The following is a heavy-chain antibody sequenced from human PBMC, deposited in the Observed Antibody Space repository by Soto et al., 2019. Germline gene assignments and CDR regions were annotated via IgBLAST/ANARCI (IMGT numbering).Heavy chain of an antibody. V-gene: IGHV3-21*01. Sequence: GGSLRLSCVGSGFTFSNYSINWVRQAPGKGLEWVSSISSRSDIYYADSVKGRFTISGDNAKNSVSLQMNSLRAEDTAVYYCAREYTAWPLAYGLDVWGQGTTVTVSS. D-gene: IGHD2-2*02. CDR2: ISSRSDI. CDR3: AREYTAWPLAYGLDV. CDR1: GFTFSNYS. J-gene: IGHJ6*02.